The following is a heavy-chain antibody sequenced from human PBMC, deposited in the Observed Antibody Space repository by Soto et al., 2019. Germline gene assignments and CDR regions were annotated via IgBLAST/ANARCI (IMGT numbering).Heavy chain of an antibody. Sequence: LKISCKTSGYSFTSYWIGWVRQMPGKGMEWMGNIYPYDSDTRYSPSFQGQVTISADTSITTAYLQWSGLRASDTAMYFCARHLVGSTRGNFDYWGQGTLVTVSS. D-gene: IGHD2-2*01. J-gene: IGHJ4*01. CDR2: IYPYDSDT. V-gene: IGHV5-51*01. CDR1: GYSFTSYW. CDR3: ARHLVGSTRGNFDY.